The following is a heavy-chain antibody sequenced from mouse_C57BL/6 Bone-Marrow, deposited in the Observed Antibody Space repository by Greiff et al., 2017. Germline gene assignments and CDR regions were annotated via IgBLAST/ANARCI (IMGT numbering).Heavy chain of an antibody. J-gene: IGHJ3*01. Sequence: EVKLVESGGDLVKPGGSLKLSCAASGFTFSSYGMSWVRQTPDKRLEWVATISSGGSYTYYPDSVKGRFTISRDNAKNTLYLQMSSLKSEDTYMYCCARHSTVGFAYWGQGTLVTVSA. V-gene: IGHV5-6*01. D-gene: IGHD1-1*01. CDR3: ARHSTVGFAY. CDR1: GFTFSSYG. CDR2: ISSGGSYT.